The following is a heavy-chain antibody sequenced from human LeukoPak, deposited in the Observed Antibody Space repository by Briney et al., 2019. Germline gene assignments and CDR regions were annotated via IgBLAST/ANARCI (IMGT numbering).Heavy chain of an antibody. CDR1: GYTFAGYY. CDR2: INPNCGGT. CDR3: ARDPPRSVVVPAANDY. V-gene: IGHV1-2*06. D-gene: IGHD2-2*01. J-gene: IGHJ4*02. Sequence: GASVKVSCKASGYTFAGYYMHWVRQAPGQGLEWMGRINPNCGGTNYAQKFQGRVTMTRDTSISTAYMELSRLRSDDTAVYYCARDPPRSVVVPAANDYWGQGTLVTVSS.